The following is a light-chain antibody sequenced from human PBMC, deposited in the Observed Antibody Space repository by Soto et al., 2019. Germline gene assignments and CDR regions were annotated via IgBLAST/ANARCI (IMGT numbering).Light chain of an antibody. J-gene: IGKJ1*01. CDR2: DAS. CDR3: QQYNNYPRT. V-gene: IGKV1-5*01. CDR1: ESIRTW. Sequence: DIQMTQSPSTLSASIGDRVTITCRASESIRTWLAWYQHKPGKAPKFLIYDASSLESGVPSRFSGSGSGTEFTLTISNLQPDDFATYFCQQYNNYPRTFG.